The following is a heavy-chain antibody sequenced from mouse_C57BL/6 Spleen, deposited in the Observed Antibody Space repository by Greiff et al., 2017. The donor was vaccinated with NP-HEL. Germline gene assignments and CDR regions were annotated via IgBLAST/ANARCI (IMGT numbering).Heavy chain of an antibody. CDR3: ARSKDDWFAY. Sequence: QVQLKESGAELARPGASVKMSCKASGYTFTSYTMHWVKQRPGQGLEWIGYINPSSGYTKYNQKFKDKATLTADKSSSTAYMQLSSLTSEDSAVYYCARSKDDWFAYWGQGTLVTVSA. CDR1: GYTFTSYT. V-gene: IGHV1-4*01. J-gene: IGHJ3*01. D-gene: IGHD2-3*01. CDR2: INPSSGYT.